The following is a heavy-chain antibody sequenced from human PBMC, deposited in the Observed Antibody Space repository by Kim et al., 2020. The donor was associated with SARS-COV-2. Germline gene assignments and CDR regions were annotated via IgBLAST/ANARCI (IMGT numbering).Heavy chain of an antibody. D-gene: IGHD2-8*01. Sequence: ASVKVSCKVSGYTLTELSMHWVRQAPGKGLEWMGGFDPEDGETIYAQKFQGRVTMTEDTSTDTAYMELSSLRSEDTAVYYCATVPRYCTNGVCYTHYYYYGMDVWGQGTTVTVSS. CDR2: FDPEDGET. J-gene: IGHJ6*02. V-gene: IGHV1-24*01. CDR1: GYTLTELS. CDR3: ATVPRYCTNGVCYTHYYYYGMDV.